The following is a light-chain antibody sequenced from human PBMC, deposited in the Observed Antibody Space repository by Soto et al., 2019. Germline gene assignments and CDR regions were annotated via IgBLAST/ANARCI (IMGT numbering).Light chain of an antibody. CDR3: RHYNSYSEA. Sequence: IKMYDSPSTLSGKLGARVTITCRASQTISSWLVWYQQKPGQAPKLLIYKASTVKSGVPSRFSGSGAGTEFFLTISSMQHDDFATYYCRHYNSYSEAFGQGTKVDIK. CDR2: KAS. CDR1: QTISSW. V-gene: IGKV1-5*03. J-gene: IGKJ1*01.